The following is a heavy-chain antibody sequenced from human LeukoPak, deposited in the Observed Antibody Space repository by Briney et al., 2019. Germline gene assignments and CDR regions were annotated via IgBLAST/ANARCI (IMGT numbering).Heavy chain of an antibody. Sequence: ASVKVSCKASGYTFTGYYMHWVRQAPGQGLEWMGWINPNSGGTNYAQKFQGRVTMTRDMSTSTVYMELSSLRSEDTAVYYCAREIAVAGTMAHLFDYWGQGTLVTVSS. CDR1: GYTFTGYY. CDR2: INPNSGGT. V-gene: IGHV1-2*02. D-gene: IGHD6-19*01. CDR3: AREIAVAGTMAHLFDY. J-gene: IGHJ4*02.